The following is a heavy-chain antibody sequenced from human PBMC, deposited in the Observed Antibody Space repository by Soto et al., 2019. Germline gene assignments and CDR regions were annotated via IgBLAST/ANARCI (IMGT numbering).Heavy chain of an antibody. D-gene: IGHD2-15*01. CDR2: INPSGST. CDR3: GRLGLVVARVNWFEP. J-gene: IGHJ5*02. CDR1: GGSFSGYY. V-gene: IGHV4-34*01. Sequence: PSENLSLTCAVYGGSFSGYYWSWIRKPPWKGLEWIGGINPSGSTNYNPSLKSRVTISVDTAENQFSLKLSSVTAAGTAVYYCGRLGLVVARVNWFEPRGEGTLVTVSS.